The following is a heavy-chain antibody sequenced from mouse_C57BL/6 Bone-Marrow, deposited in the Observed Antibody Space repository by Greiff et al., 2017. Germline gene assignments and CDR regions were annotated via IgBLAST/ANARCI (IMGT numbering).Heavy chain of an antibody. J-gene: IGHJ4*01. CDR2: INPSSGYT. CDR3: ARWGLLAMDY. Sequence: VQLQQSGAELAKPGASVKLSCKASGYTFTSYCMHWVKQRPGQGLEWIGYINPSSGYTKYNQKFKDKATLTADKSSSTAYMQLSSLTYDDTAVYYCARWGLLAMDYWGRGTSVTVSA. D-gene: IGHD2-3*01. CDR1: GYTFTSYC. V-gene: IGHV1-7*01.